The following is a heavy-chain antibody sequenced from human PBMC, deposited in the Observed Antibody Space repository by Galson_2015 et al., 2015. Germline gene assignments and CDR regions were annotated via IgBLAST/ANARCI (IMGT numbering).Heavy chain of an antibody. V-gene: IGHV1-18*01. D-gene: IGHD1-26*01. Sequence: SVKVSCKASGYTFTSYGISWVRQAPGQGLEWMGWISAYNGNTNYAQKLQGRVTMTTDTSTSTAYMELRSLRSDDTAVYYCARNSGSYYYYYGMDVWGQGTTVTVSS. CDR2: ISAYNGNT. CDR1: GYTFTSYG. J-gene: IGHJ6*02. CDR3: ARNSGSYYYYYGMDV.